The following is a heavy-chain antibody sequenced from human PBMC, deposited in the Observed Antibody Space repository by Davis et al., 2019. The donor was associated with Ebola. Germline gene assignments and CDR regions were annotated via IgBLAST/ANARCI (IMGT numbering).Heavy chain of an antibody. CDR3: ARGSTYCGGDCYFSY. V-gene: IGHV1-2*02. CDR1: GYTFTGYY. CDR2: INPNSGGT. D-gene: IGHD2-21*01. J-gene: IGHJ4*02. Sequence: ASVKVSCKASGYTFTGYYMHWVRQAPGQGLEWMGWINPNSGGTNYAQKFQGRVTMTRDTSISTAYMELSRLRSDDTAVYYCARGSTYCGGDCYFSYWGQGTLVTVSS.